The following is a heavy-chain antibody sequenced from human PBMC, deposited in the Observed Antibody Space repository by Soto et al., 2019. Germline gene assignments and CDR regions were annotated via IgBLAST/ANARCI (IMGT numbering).Heavy chain of an antibody. CDR2: IFSNDEK. CDR3: ARLSIVEAGTFDI. D-gene: IGHD6-19*01. CDR1: GFSLSNPGMG. V-gene: IGHV2-26*01. Sequence: QVTLKESGPVLVKPTETLTLTCTVSGFSLSNPGMGVSWIRQPPGKALEWLAHIFSNDEKSYSTSLRSRLTISKETSKSQVVLTMTNMGPVDTATYYWARLSIVEAGTFDIWGQGTRVTVSS. J-gene: IGHJ3*02.